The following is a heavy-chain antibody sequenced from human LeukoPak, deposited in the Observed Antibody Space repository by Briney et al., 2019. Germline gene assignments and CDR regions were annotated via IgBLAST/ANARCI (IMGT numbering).Heavy chain of an antibody. CDR3: ARSRTSLPDY. J-gene: IGHJ4*02. D-gene: IGHD1-14*01. CDR1: RFTFSDYY. V-gene: IGHV3-11*01. CDR2: ISSSGNTI. Sequence: PGGSLRLSCAPSRFTFSDYYMSWIRQAPGKGLEWVSYISSSGNTIYYADSVKGRFTISRDNAKNSLYLQMNSLRADDTAVYYCARSRTSLPDYWGQGTLVTVSS.